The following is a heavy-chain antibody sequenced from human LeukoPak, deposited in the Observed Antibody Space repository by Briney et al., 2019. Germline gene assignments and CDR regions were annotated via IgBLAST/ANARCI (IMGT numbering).Heavy chain of an antibody. CDR2: ISYDGSNK. D-gene: IGHD2-15*01. V-gene: IGHV3-30*18. CDR3: AKGRGCSGGSCPNWFDP. CDR1: GLTFSSYG. J-gene: IGHJ5*02. Sequence: PGRSLRLSCAASGLTFSSYGMHWVRQAPGKGLEWVAVISYDGSNKYYADSVKGRFTISRDNSKNTLYLQMNSLRAEDMAVYYCAKGRGCSGGSCPNWFDPWGQGTLVTVSS.